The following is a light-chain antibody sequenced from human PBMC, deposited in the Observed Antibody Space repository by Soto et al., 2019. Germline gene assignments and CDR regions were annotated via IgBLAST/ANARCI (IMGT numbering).Light chain of an antibody. J-gene: IGLJ1*01. Sequence: QSVLTQPASVSGSPGQSITISCTGTISDFVVYNYVSWYQQHPGKAPKLMIYGVSNRPSGVSNRFSGPKSGNTASLTISGLQADDEANYYCSSHNISSALQVFGTGTKVTVL. CDR1: ISDFVVYNY. CDR2: GVS. V-gene: IGLV2-14*01. CDR3: SSHNISSALQV.